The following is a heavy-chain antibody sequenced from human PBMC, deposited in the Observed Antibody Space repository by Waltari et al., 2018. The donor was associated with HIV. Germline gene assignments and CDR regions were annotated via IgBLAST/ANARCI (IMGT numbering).Heavy chain of an antibody. CDR2: ISYYGDNK. J-gene: IGHJ4*02. Sequence: QVQLVESGGGVVQPGRSLRLSCAASGLTVSRYAMHWVRQAPGKGLEWVAVISYYGDNKYYADSVKGRFTISRDNSKNTLYLQMNSLRTEDTAVYYCAKGASGWSPGYWGQGTLVTVSS. CDR1: GLTVSRYA. V-gene: IGHV3-30*18. CDR3: AKGASGWSPGY. D-gene: IGHD6-19*01.